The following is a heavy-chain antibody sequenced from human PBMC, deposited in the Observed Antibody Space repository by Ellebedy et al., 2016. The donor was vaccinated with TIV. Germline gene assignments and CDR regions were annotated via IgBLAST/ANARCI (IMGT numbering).Heavy chain of an antibody. V-gene: IGHV3-11*04. CDR3: ARDRTGVLDI. Sequence: PGGSLRLSCAASGFTFSDYYMSWIRQAPGKGLEWVSYISSGGSTMTYADSAKGRFTISRDNADNSLYLQMNSLRADDTAVYYCARDRTGVLDIWGQGTMVTVSS. CDR2: ISSGGSTM. D-gene: IGHD3-10*01. J-gene: IGHJ3*02. CDR1: GFTFSDYY.